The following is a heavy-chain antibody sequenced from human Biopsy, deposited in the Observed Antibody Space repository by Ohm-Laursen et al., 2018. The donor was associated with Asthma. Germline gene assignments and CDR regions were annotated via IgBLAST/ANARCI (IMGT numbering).Heavy chain of an antibody. CDR2: VNSVFGTT. V-gene: IGHV1-69*01. Sequence: SSVKVSCKSLGGTFNTYVIGWVRQAPGQGLEWMGGVNSVFGTTTYPQKFQDRVKITADDSTSTVYMELSSLRSEDTAVYYCARKAGSCISRTCYSLDFWGQGTLVTVSS. D-gene: IGHD2-2*01. J-gene: IGHJ4*02. CDR3: ARKAGSCISRTCYSLDF. CDR1: GGTFNTYV.